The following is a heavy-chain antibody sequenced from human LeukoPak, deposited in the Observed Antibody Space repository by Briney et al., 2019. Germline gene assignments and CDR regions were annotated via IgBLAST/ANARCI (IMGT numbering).Heavy chain of an antibody. CDR2: IYYSGST. V-gene: IGHV4-59*08. CDR1: GGSISSYY. J-gene: IGHJ1*01. CDR3: AGSKDYFQH. Sequence: PSETLSLTCTVSGGSISSYYWSWIRQAPGKGLEWIGYIYYSGSTNYNPSLKSRVTISVDTSKNQFSLKLSSVTAADTAVYYCAGSKDYFQHWGQGTLVTVSS. D-gene: IGHD4-11*01.